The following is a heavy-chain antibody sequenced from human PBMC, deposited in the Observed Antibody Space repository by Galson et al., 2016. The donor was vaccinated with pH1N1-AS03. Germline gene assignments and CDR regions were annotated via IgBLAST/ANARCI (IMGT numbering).Heavy chain of an antibody. J-gene: IGHJ5*02. CDR1: GGSISSSSYY. CDR2: IYCSGST. D-gene: IGHD4-17*01. V-gene: IGHV4-39*01. Sequence: SETLSLTCTVSGGSISSSSYYWGWIRQPPGKGLEWIGSIYCSGSTYYNPSLKSRVTISVDTSKNQFSLKLSSVTAADTAVYYCARRVYGDYVNWFDPWGQGTLVTVSS. CDR3: ARRVYGDYVNWFDP.